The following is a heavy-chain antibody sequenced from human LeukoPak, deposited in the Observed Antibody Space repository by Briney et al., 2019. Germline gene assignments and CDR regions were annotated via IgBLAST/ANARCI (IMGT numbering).Heavy chain of an antibody. Sequence: PSETLSLTCAVSGGSISSYYWSWIRQPPGKGLEWIGYIYTSGSTNYNPSLKSRVTISVDTSKNQFSLKLSSVTAADTAVYYCARLGGQLRPACFGPWGQGTLVTVS. CDR2: IYTSGST. CDR3: ARLGGQLRPACFGP. D-gene: IGHD2-2*01. V-gene: IGHV4-4*09. CDR1: GGSISSYY. J-gene: IGHJ5*02.